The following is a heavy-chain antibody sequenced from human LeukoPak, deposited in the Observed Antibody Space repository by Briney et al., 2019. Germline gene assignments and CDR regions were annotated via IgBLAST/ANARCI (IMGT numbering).Heavy chain of an antibody. J-gene: IGHJ4*02. D-gene: IGHD1-14*01. CDR2: INHSGST. CDR3: AILAPEPLDY. V-gene: IGHV4-34*01. Sequence: SGTLSLTCAVYGGSFSGYYWSWIRQPPGKGLEWIGEINHSGSTNYNPSLKSRVTISVDTSKNQFSPKLSSVTAADTAVYYCAILAPEPLDYWGQGTLVTVSS. CDR1: GGSFSGYY.